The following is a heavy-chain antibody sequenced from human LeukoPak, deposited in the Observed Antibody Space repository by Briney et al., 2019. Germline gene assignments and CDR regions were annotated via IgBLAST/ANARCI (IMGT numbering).Heavy chain of an antibody. J-gene: IGHJ4*02. D-gene: IGHD3-10*01. Sequence: GGSLRLSCAASGFTFSSYDMHWARQATGKGLEWVSAIGTAGDTYYPGSVKGRFTISRENAKNSLYLQMNSLRAGDTAVYYCARGWVYYGSGSYSSDRWGADYWGQGTLVTVSS. CDR3: ARGWVYYGSGSYSSDRWGADY. V-gene: IGHV3-13*04. CDR2: IGTAGDT. CDR1: GFTFSSYD.